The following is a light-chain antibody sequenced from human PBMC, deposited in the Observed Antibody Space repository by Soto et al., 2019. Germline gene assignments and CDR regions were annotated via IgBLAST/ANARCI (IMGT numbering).Light chain of an antibody. CDR2: ESS. V-gene: IGKV3-11*01. CDR1: QNVANY. Sequence: EIVLTQSPATLSLSPGERATLSCRASQNVANYLDWYQQKPGQAPRLLIYESSNRATGIAARFSGSGSGTDFTLAISSVEPEDFAMYYCHQRNQFGQGTRLEIK. CDR3: HQRNQ. J-gene: IGKJ5*01.